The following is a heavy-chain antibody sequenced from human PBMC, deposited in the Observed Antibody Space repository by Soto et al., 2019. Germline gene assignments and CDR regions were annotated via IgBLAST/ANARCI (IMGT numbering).Heavy chain of an antibody. J-gene: IGHJ6*02. CDR2: ISYDGSNK. CDR1: GFTFGSLG. Sequence: GGSLRLSCAASGFTFGSLGMHWVRQDPGKGLEWVAVISYDGSNKHYADFVKGRVTISRDNSKNTLHVQMNSLRVEDTALYYCAKALNPDTVANPYYYGMDVWGQGTTVTVSS. V-gene: IGHV3-30*18. D-gene: IGHD5-12*01. CDR3: AKALNPDTVANPYYYGMDV.